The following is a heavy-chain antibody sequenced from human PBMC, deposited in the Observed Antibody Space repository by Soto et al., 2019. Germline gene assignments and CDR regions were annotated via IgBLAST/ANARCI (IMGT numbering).Heavy chain of an antibody. V-gene: IGHV1-69*02. CDR3: ARGLPTIRRDGMDV. J-gene: IGHJ6*02. Sequence: QVQLVQSGAEVKKPGSSVKVSCKASGGTFSSYTISWVRQAPGQGLEWMGRIIPILGIANYAQKFQGRVTITADKSTSTAYMELSNLRSEDTAVYYCARGLPTIRRDGMDVWGQGTTVTVSS. D-gene: IGHD3-9*01. CDR2: IIPILGIA. CDR1: GGTFSSYT.